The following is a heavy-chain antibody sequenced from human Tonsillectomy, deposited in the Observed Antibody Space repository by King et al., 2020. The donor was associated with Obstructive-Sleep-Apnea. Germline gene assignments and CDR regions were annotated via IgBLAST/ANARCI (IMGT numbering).Heavy chain of an antibody. V-gene: IGHV3-23*04. Sequence: VQLVESGGGLVQPGGSLRLSCATSGFTFSTYAMSWFRQAPGKGLEWVSGISGVGRSTYYADSVKGRFAISRDNSKNTLFLQMNSLRPADTAVYYCAKDSMDYDVLTGPVDYWGQGTLVTVSS. CDR2: ISGVGRST. D-gene: IGHD3-9*01. CDR1: GFTFSTYA. J-gene: IGHJ4*02. CDR3: AKDSMDYDVLTGPVDY.